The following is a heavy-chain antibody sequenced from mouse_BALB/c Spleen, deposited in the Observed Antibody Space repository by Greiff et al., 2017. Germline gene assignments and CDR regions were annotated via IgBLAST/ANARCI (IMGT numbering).Heavy chain of an antibody. CDR3: ARLGTGTDAMDY. CDR2: INPGSGGT. CDR1: GYAFTNYL. J-gene: IGHJ4*01. D-gene: IGHD4-1*01. Sequence: VQLQQSGAELVRPGTSVKVSCKASGYAFTNYLIEWVKQRPGQGLEWIGVINPGSGGTNYNEKFKGKATLTADKSSSTAYMQLSSLTSDDSAVYFCARLGTGTDAMDYWGQGTSVTVSS. V-gene: IGHV1-54*01.